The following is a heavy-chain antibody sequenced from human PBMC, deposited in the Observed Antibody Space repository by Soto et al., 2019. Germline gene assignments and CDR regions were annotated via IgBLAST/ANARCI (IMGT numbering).Heavy chain of an antibody. CDR3: AKDLGYSRSHYFYYYGMDV. CDR2: INPNTGDT. CDR1: GYTFTDYY. J-gene: IGHJ6*02. Sequence: ASVKVSCKASGYTFTDYYVHWVRQAPGQGLEWMGWINPNTGDTSYAQNFQGWVTMTRDTSITTAYMEFSGPRSDDTAVYYCAKDLGYSRSHYFYYYGMDVWGQGTTVTSP. V-gene: IGHV1-2*04. D-gene: IGHD6-13*01.